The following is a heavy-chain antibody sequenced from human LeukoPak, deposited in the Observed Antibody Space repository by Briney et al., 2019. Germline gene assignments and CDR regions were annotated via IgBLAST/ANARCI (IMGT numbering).Heavy chain of an antibody. D-gene: IGHD3-22*01. V-gene: IGHV3-64*01. J-gene: IGHJ4*02. CDR2: ISSNGGST. Sequence: GGSLRLSCAASGFTFSSYAMHWVRQAPGKGLEYVSAISSNGGSTYYANSVKGRFTISRDNSKNTLYLQMGSLRAEDMAVYYCAKADRRWATYYYDTSGYYYDYWGQGTLVTVSS. CDR1: GFTFSSYA. CDR3: AKADRRWATYYYDTSGYYYDY.